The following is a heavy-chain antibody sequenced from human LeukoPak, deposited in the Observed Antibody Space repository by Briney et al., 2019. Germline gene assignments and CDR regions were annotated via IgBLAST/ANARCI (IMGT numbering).Heavy chain of an antibody. V-gene: IGHV1-69*05. J-gene: IGHJ4*02. D-gene: IGHD1-26*01. CDR1: GGTFSSYA. Sequence: ASVTVSCTASGGTFSSYAISWVRQAPGQGLEWMGGIIPIFGTANYAQKFQGRVTMTRDTSTSTVYMELSSLRSEDTAVYYCAKDSGSYSADYWGQGTLVTVSS. CDR2: IIPIFGTA. CDR3: AKDSGSYSADY.